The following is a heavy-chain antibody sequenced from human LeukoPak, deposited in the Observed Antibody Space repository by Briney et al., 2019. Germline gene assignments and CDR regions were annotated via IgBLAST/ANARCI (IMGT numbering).Heavy chain of an antibody. CDR2: ISWNGDSI. D-gene: IGHD1-26*01. CDR3: AREGAIYFDY. J-gene: IGHJ4*02. CDR1: GFTLDDYA. V-gene: IGHV3-9*01. Sequence: PGGSLRLSCAASGFTLDDYAMHWVRQAPGKGLEWVSGISWNGDSIGYVDSVKGRFTISRDNSKNTLYLQMNSLRAEDTAVYYCAREGAIYFDYWGQGTLVTVSS.